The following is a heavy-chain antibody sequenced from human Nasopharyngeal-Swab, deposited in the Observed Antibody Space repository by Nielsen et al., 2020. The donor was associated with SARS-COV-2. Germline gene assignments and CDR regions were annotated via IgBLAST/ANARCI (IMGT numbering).Heavy chain of an antibody. Sequence: GESLKISCQGSGYSFTSYWIAWVRQMPGKGLEWMGIISPRDSDTRYSPSLQGQFTISADNSISTAYLQWSSLQASDTAMYYCVRTEGVATSFKYYFQYGMDVWGQGTMVTVPS. J-gene: IGHJ6*02. D-gene: IGHD5-12*01. CDR1: GYSFTSYW. V-gene: IGHV5-51*01. CDR3: VRTEGVATSFKYYFQYGMDV. CDR2: ISPRDSDT.